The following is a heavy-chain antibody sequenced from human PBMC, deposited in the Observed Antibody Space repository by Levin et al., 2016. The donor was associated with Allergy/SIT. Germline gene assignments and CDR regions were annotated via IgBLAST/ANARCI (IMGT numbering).Heavy chain of an antibody. CDR3: ARRRNNRKFFDY. J-gene: IGHJ4*02. CDR2: IKEDGSDK. CDR1: GFSFSSHW. Sequence: GGSLRLSCVASGFSFSSHWMSWVRQAPGKGLEWVANIKEDGSDKNYLDSVKGRFTISRDNAKNSLDLQMNSLRAEDAAVYYCARRRNNRKFFDYWGQGTLVTVSS. D-gene: IGHD1-14*01. V-gene: IGHV3-7*03.